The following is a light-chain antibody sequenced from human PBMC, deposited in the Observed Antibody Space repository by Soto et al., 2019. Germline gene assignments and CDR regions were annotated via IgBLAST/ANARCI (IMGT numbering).Light chain of an antibody. J-gene: IGKJ4*01. CDR3: QQLNSYPLT. CDR2: AAS. Sequence: IQLTQSPSSLSASVGDRVTITCRASQDISSYLAWYQQEPGKAPKLLIYAASTLQSGVPSRFSGGGSGTDFTLTISSLQPEDFATYYCQQLNSYPLTFGGGTKLEI. CDR1: QDISSY. V-gene: IGKV1-9*01.